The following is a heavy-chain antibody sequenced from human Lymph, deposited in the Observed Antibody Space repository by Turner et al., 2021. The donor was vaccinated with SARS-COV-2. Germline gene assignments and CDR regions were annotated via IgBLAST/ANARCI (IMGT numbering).Heavy chain of an antibody. CDR3: AKNEMAMIVVVITLFDY. J-gene: IGHJ4*02. Sequence: EVQLLESGGGLVQPGGSLRLSCAASGFTFSSYAMSWVRQAPGKGLEWVSAMIGSGGSTYYADSVKGRFTISRDNSKNTLYLQMNSLRAEDTAVYYCAKNEMAMIVVVITLFDYWGQGTLVTVSS. V-gene: IGHV3-23*01. D-gene: IGHD3-22*01. CDR2: MIGSGGST. CDR1: GFTFSSYA.